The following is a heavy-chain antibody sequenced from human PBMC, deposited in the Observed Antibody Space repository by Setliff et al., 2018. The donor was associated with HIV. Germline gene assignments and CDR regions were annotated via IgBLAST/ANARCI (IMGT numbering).Heavy chain of an antibody. V-gene: IGHV1-69*02. J-gene: IGHJ4*02. CDR1: GGAFISHT. CDR3: AGSILTGYYTFGADY. Sequence: SVKVSCKASGGAFISHTFTWVRQAPGQGLEWMGRIIPILGIPSYAQNFQGRLTISADKSTRTAYLELSSLRSDDSALYYCAGSILTGYYTFGADYWGQGTLVTVSS. CDR2: IIPILGIP. D-gene: IGHD3-9*01.